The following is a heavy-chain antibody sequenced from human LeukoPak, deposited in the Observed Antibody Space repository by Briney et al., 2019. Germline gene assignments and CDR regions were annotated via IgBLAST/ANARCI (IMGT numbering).Heavy chain of an antibody. CDR1: GGSISSYY. Sequence: PSETLSLTCTVSGGSISSYYWSWIRQPAGKGLEWIGRIYTSGSTNYNPSLKSRVTMSVDTSKNQFSLKLSSVTAADTAVYYCASFWNGKAGDAFDIWGQGKMVTVSS. D-gene: IGHD3-3*01. CDR2: IYTSGST. CDR3: ASFWNGKAGDAFDI. J-gene: IGHJ3*02. V-gene: IGHV4-4*07.